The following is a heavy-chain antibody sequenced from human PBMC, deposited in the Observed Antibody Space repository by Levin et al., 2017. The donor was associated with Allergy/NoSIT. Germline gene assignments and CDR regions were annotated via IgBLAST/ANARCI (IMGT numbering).Heavy chain of an antibody. D-gene: IGHD2-15*01. V-gene: IGHV5-51*01. J-gene: IGHJ4*02. CDR1: GYSFKNYW. Sequence: GESLKISCQGSGYSFKNYWIGWVRQMPGKGLEWVGIIYPGDSDARYSPSFKGQVTMSADNSTSIAYLQWSGLKASDTAIYYCARLTDFGNGFRYFDFWGQGTLVSVSS. CDR2: IYPGDSDA. CDR3: ARLTDFGNGFRYFDF.